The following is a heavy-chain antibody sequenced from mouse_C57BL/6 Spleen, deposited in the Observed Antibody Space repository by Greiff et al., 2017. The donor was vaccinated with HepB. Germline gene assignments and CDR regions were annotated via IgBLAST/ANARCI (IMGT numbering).Heavy chain of an antibody. CDR3: ARGGSNYCAMDY. V-gene: IGHV1-55*01. CDR2: IYPGSGST. Sequence: VQLQQPGAELVKPGASVKMSCKASGYTFTSYWITWVKQRPGQGLEWIGDIYPGSGSTNYNEKFKSKATLTVDTSSSTAYMQLSSLTSEDSAVYYCARGGSNYCAMDYWGQGTSVTVSS. D-gene: IGHD1-1*01. J-gene: IGHJ4*01. CDR1: GYTFTSYW.